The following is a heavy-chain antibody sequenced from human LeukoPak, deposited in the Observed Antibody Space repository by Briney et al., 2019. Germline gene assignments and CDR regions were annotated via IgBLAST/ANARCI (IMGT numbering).Heavy chain of an antibody. V-gene: IGHV3-23*01. D-gene: IGHD2-8*02. Sequence: GGSLRLSCEASGFTFSTFAMIWVRQPPGKGLEWVSSIFPSGGEIHYADSVRGRFTISRDNSKSTLSLQMNSLRAGDTAIYYCATYRQVLLPFESWGQGTLVTVSS. J-gene: IGHJ4*02. CDR2: IFPSGGEI. CDR1: GFTFSTFA. CDR3: ATYRQVLLPFES.